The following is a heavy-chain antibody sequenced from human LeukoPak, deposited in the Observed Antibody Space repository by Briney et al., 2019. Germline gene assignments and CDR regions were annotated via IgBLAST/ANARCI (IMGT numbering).Heavy chain of an antibody. V-gene: IGHV4-4*02. D-gene: IGHD2-21*01. CDR1: IDSTNGNY. J-gene: IGHJ4*02. CDR2: VHRSGST. Sequence: PSETLSLTCAVSIDSTNGNYWSWVRQSPGKGLEWIGEVHRSGSTNYKPSLKRRVTISIDRSKNQTSLDLTSVTAADTAVYYCARELLSAPTPGAYWGQGILVTVSS. CDR3: ARELLSAPTPGAY.